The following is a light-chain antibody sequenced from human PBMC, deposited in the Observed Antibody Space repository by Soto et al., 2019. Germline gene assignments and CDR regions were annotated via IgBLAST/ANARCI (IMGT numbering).Light chain of an antibody. CDR1: QSVSSY. J-gene: IGKJ3*01. CDR2: DAS. Sequence: EVALPLYPANRALSPGERTTLSGRASQSVSSYLASYQQNPGQAPRLLIYDASNRATGIPARFSGSGSGTDFTLTIISLEPEGFTLYYCQLPTNCPPWFAPGTKVD. CDR3: QLPTNCPPW. V-gene: IGKV3-11*01.